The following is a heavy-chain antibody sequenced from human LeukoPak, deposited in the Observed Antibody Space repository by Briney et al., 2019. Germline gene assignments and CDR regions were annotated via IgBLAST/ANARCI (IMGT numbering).Heavy chain of an antibody. CDR1: GFTFSING. V-gene: IGHV3-74*01. J-gene: IGHJ4*02. Sequence: PGGTLRLSCAASGFTFSINGMNWVRQAPGEGLVWVSRIRSDGSDTRYAESVKGRFTISRDNAKNTLYLQMNSLRAEDTAVYYCARDWFHAIDYWGQGTLVTVSS. CDR3: ARDWFHAIDY. D-gene: IGHD2/OR15-2a*01. CDR2: IRSDGSDT.